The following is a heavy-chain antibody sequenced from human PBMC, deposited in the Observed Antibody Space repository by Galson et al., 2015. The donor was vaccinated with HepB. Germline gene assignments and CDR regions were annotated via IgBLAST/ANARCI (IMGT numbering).Heavy chain of an antibody. CDR3: AKDIVPYSSGWNAFDI. CDR2: ISWNSGGI. J-gene: IGHJ3*02. V-gene: IGHV3-9*01. D-gene: IGHD6-19*01. CDR1: GFTFDDYA. Sequence: SLRLSCAASGFTFDDYAMHWVRQAPGKGLEWVSGISWNSGGIGYADSVKGRFTISRDNAKNSLYLQMNSLRAEDTALYYCAKDIVPYSSGWNAFDIWGQVTMVTVSS.